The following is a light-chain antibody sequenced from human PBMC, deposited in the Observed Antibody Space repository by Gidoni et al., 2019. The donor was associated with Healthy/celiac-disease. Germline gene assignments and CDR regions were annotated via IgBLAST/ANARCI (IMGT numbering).Light chain of an antibody. J-gene: IGKJ5*01. CDR1: PSVSSSY. Sequence: EIVLTQSPGTLSLSPGERATLSCRASPSVSSSYLAWYQQQPGQAPRLLIYGASSRATGIPDRFRGSGSGTDFTLTISRLEPEDFAVYYCQQYGSSPITFGQGTRLEIK. CDR3: QQYGSSPIT. V-gene: IGKV3-20*01. CDR2: GAS.